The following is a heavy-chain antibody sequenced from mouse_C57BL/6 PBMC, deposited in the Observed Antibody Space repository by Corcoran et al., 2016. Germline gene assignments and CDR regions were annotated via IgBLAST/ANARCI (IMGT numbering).Heavy chain of an antibody. CDR2: INTYSGVP. CDR3: ARDYGSSYDFDY. Sequence: QIQLVQSGPELKKPGETVKISCKASGYTFTTYGMSWVKQAPGKGLKWMGWINTYSGVPTYADDFKGRFAFSLETSASTAYLQINNLKNEDTATYFCARDYGSSYDFDYWGQGTTLTVSS. V-gene: IGHV9-3*01. CDR1: GYTFTTYG. J-gene: IGHJ2*01. D-gene: IGHD1-1*01.